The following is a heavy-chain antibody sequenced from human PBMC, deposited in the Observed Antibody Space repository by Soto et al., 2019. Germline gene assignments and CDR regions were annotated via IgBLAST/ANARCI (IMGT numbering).Heavy chain of an antibody. CDR3: ARVAAPMGYAFDI. V-gene: IGHV4-34*01. J-gene: IGHJ3*02. Sequence: LSLTCAVYGGSFSGYYWSWIRQPPGKGLEWIGEINHSGSTNYNPSLKSRVTISVDTSKNQFSLKLSSVTAADTAVYYCARVAAPMGYAFDIWGQGTMVTVSS. D-gene: IGHD3-16*01. CDR1: GGSFSGYY. CDR2: INHSGST.